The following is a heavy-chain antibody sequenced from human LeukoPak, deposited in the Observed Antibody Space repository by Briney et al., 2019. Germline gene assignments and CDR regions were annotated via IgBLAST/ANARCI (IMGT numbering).Heavy chain of an antibody. D-gene: IGHD3-10*01. V-gene: IGHV1-46*01. J-gene: IGHJ4*02. CDR3: ARGHTSGYYYGSGSYYEFDY. Sequence: GASVKVSCKASGYTFTSYYMHWVRQATGQGLEWMGIINPSGGSTSYAQKFQGRVTMTRNTSISTAYMELSSLRSEDTAVYYCARGHTSGYYYGSGSYYEFDYWGQGTLVTVSS. CDR1: GYTFTSYY. CDR2: INPSGGST.